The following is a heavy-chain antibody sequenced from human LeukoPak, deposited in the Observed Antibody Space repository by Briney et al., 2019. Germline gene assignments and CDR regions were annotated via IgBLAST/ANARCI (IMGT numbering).Heavy chain of an antibody. V-gene: IGHV1-2*02. J-gene: IGHJ4*02. D-gene: IGHD1-26*01. Sequence: ASVKVSCKASGYTFTGCYMHWVRQAPGQGLEWMGWINPNSGGTNYAQKFQGGVTMTRDTSISTAYMELSRLRSDDTAVYYCARDLGKWELLYWGQGTLVTVSS. CDR2: INPNSGGT. CDR1: GYTFTGCY. CDR3: ARDLGKWELLY.